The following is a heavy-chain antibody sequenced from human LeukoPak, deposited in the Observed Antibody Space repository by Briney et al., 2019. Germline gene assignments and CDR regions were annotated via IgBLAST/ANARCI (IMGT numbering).Heavy chain of an antibody. J-gene: IGHJ4*02. CDR2: IIPIFGTA. CDR3: ARGGYYDSSGALLGDDY. CDR1: GGTFSSYA. D-gene: IGHD3-22*01. V-gene: IGHV1-69*05. Sequence: SVKVSCKASGGTFSSYAISWVRQAPGQELEWMGGIIPIFGTANYAQKFQGRVTITTDESTSTAYMELSSLRSEDTAVYYWARGGYYDSSGALLGDDYWGQGTLVTVSS.